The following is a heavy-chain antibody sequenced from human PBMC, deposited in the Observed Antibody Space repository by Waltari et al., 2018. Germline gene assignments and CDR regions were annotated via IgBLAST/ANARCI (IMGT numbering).Heavy chain of an antibody. J-gene: IGHJ6*02. D-gene: IGHD6-13*01. CDR1: GGSISSYY. Sequence: QVQLQESGPGLVKPSETLSLTCTVSGGSISSYYWSWIRQPPGKGLEWIGYIYYSGSTNQNPSLKSRVTISVDTSKNQFSLKLSSVTAADTAVYYCARDAVYSSSWSYYYYYGMDVWGQGTTVTVSS. CDR3: ARDAVYSSSWSYYYYYGMDV. V-gene: IGHV4-59*01. CDR2: IYYSGST.